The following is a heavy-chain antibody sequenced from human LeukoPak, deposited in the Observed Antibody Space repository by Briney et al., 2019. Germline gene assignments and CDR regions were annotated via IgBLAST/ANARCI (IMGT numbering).Heavy chain of an antibody. CDR2: INPSGGST. J-gene: IGHJ3*02. D-gene: IGHD3-22*01. CDR3: ARDYPDTYYYDSTADAFDI. V-gene: IGHV1-46*01. CDR1: GYTFTSYY. Sequence: GASVKVSCKASGYTFTSYYMHWVRQAPGQGLEWMGIINPSGGSTSYAQKFQGRVTMTRDMSTSTVYMELSSLRSEDTAVYYCARDYPDTYYYDSTADAFDIWGQGTMVTVSS.